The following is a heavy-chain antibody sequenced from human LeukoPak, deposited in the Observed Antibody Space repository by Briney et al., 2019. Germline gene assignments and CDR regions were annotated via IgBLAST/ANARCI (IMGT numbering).Heavy chain of an antibody. V-gene: IGHV3-23*01. Sequence: GGSLRLSCAASGFTFSSYAMSWVRQAPGKGLEWVSGISGSGGSTYYADSVKGRFTISRDNSKNTLYLQMNSLRAEDTAVYYCANFHYFDIRVYYQGLGYWGQGTLVTVSS. CDR1: GFTFSSYA. J-gene: IGHJ4*02. D-gene: IGHD3-22*01. CDR2: ISGSGGST. CDR3: ANFHYFDIRVYYQGLGY.